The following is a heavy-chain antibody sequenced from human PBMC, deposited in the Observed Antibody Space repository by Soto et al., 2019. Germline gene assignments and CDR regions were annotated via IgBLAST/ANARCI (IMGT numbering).Heavy chain of an antibody. CDR1: GGSISSSSYY. D-gene: IGHD2-15*01. V-gene: IGHV4-39*01. J-gene: IGHJ6*03. Sequence: PSETLSLTCTVSGGSISSSSYYWGWIRQPPGKGLEWIGSIYYSGSTYYNPSLKSRVTISVDTSKNQFSLKLSSVTAADTAVYYCARLGCSGGSCYLSDYYYMDVWGKGTTVTVSS. CDR3: ARLGCSGGSCYLSDYYYMDV. CDR2: IYYSGST.